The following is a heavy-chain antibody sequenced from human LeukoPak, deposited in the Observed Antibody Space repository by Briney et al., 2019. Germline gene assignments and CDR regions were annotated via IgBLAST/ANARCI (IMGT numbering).Heavy chain of an antibody. V-gene: IGHV1-46*01. J-gene: IGHJ4*02. CDR2: INPSGGST. CDR3: ARDRPTLGSGEVFDY. D-gene: IGHD3-16*01. CDR1: GYTFTSYY. Sequence: ASVKVSCKASGYTFTSYYMHWVRQAPGQGLEWMGIINPSGGSTSYAQKFQGRVTMTRDTSTSTVYMELSSLRSEDTAVYYCARDRPTLGSGEVFDYWGQGTLVTVSS.